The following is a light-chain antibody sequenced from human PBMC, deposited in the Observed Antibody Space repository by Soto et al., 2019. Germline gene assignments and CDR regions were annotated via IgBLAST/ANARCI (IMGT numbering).Light chain of an antibody. CDR1: QSVLYSSNNKNY. Sequence: DIVMTQSPDSLAVSLGERATINCKSSQSVLYSSNNKNYLAWYQQKPGLPPKLLIYWASTRESGVPDRFSGSGSGTDFTLTISSLQAEDVAVYYCQQYYSTPQTFGQGTKLEIK. V-gene: IGKV4-1*01. CDR2: WAS. CDR3: QQYYSTPQT. J-gene: IGKJ2*01.